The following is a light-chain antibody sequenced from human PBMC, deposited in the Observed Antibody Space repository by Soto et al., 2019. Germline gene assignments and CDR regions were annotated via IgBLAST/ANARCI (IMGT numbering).Light chain of an antibody. CDR1: QTVRNSY. Sequence: EIVLTQSPGALSVSPGERATLSCRARQTVRNSYLAWYQQKPGQAPRLLIYGASIRATGIPDRFSGSGSGTDFTLTISRLEPEDFAVYYCQQYGSSRYTFGQGTKLEIK. V-gene: IGKV3-20*01. CDR3: QQYGSSRYT. J-gene: IGKJ2*01. CDR2: GAS.